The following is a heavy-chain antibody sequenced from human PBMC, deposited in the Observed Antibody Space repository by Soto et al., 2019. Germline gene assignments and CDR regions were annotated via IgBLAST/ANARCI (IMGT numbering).Heavy chain of an antibody. D-gene: IGHD4-17*01. CDR3: AKLMTTVTRKGYYYGMDV. J-gene: IGHJ6*02. Sequence: GGSLRLSCAASGFTFSSYAMSWVRQAPGKGLEWVSAISGSGGSTYYADSVKGRFTISRDNSKNTLYLQMSSLRAEDTAVYYCAKLMTTVTRKGYYYGMDVWGQGTRSPSP. CDR2: ISGSGGST. CDR1: GFTFSSYA. V-gene: IGHV3-23*01.